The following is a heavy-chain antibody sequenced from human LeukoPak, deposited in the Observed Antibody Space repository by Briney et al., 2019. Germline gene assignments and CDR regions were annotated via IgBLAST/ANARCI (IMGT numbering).Heavy chain of an antibody. CDR1: GGTFSSHA. V-gene: IGHV1-69*04. Sequence: SVTVSCKASGGTFSSHAISWVRQAPGQGLEWMGRIIPIFGIANYAQKFQGRVTITADKSTSTAYMELSSLRSEDTAVYYCAREGISPAYYYDSSGYLPPDYWGQGTLVTVSS. CDR3: AREGISPAYYYDSSGYLPPDY. CDR2: IIPIFGIA. J-gene: IGHJ4*02. D-gene: IGHD3-22*01.